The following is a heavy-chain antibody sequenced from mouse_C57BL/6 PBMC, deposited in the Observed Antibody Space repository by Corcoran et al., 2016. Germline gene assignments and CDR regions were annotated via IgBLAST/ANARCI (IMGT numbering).Heavy chain of an antibody. CDR2: IYPRSGNT. Sequence: QVQLQQSGAELARPGASVKLSCKASGYTFTSYGISWVKQRTGQGLEWIGEIYPRSGNTYYNEKFKGKATLTADKSSSTAYMELRSLTSEDSAVYFCARRIYYYGSSFVYFDVWGTGTTVTVSS. J-gene: IGHJ1*03. CDR3: ARRIYYYGSSFVYFDV. D-gene: IGHD1-1*01. CDR1: GYTFTSYG. V-gene: IGHV1-81*01.